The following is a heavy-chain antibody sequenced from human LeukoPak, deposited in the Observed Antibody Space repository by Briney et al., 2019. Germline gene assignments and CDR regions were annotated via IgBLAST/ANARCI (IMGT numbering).Heavy chain of an antibody. CDR3: ASDGHSTGSFDY. Sequence: AGGSLRVSCAASGFSFRSYLMNWVRQAPATVPHWVANIKQDGSVIYYVDSVKGRFTISRDNAKNSLYLQMNTLRAEDTAVYYCASDGHSTGSFDYWGQGTLVTVSS. J-gene: IGHJ4*02. D-gene: IGHD6-19*01. CDR2: IKQDGSVI. CDR1: GFSFRSYL. V-gene: IGHV3-7*03.